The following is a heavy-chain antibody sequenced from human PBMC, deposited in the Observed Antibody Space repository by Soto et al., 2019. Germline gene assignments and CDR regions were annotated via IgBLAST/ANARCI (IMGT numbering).Heavy chain of an antibody. CDR3: ATDRRIVGATTWGWGWFDP. CDR1: GYTLTELS. J-gene: IGHJ5*02. Sequence: QVQLVQSGAEVKKPGASVKVSCKVSGYTLTELSMHWVRQAPGKGLEWMGGFDPEDGETIYAQKFQGRVTMTEDTSTDTAYMELSSLRSEDTAVYYCATDRRIVGATTWGWGWFDPWGQGTLVTVSP. CDR2: FDPEDGET. V-gene: IGHV1-24*01. D-gene: IGHD1-26*01.